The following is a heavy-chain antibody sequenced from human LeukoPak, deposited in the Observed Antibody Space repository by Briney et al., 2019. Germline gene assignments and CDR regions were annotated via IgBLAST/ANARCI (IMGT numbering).Heavy chain of an antibody. Sequence: PSETLSLTCAVSGYSIRSGDYRGWIRQSPRKGLEWIGSIYHSGSTNYNPSLKSRVTISVDTSKNQFSLKLSSVTAADTAVYYCARGGLYGSGSYYPSRYWGQGTLVTVSS. D-gene: IGHD3-10*01. V-gene: IGHV4-38-2*01. CDR3: ARGGLYGSGSYYPSRY. CDR1: GYSIRSGDY. CDR2: IYHSGST. J-gene: IGHJ4*02.